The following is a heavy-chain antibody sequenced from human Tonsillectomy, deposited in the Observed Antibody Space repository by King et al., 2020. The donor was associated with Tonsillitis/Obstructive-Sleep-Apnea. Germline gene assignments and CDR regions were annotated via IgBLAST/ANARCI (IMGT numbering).Heavy chain of an antibody. D-gene: IGHD2-8*01. CDR2: INTNTGNP. Sequence: QLVQSGSKLKKPGASVKVYCKASGYTFTTYALNWLRQAPGQGLELMGLINTNTGNPTYAQGFTGRFVFSLDPSVSTAFLQISSLKTEDTAMYYCAREEGLYLDYWGQGTLVTVSS. CDR3: AREEGLYLDY. CDR1: GYTFTTYA. J-gene: IGHJ4*02. V-gene: IGHV7-4-1*02.